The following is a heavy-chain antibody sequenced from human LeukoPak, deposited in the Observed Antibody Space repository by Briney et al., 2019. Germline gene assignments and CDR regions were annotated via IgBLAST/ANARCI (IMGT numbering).Heavy chain of an antibody. Sequence: SETLSLTCAVSGYSISSGYYWGWIRQPPGKGLEWIGSIYYSGSTYYNPSLKSRVTISVDTSKNQFSLKLSSVTAADTAVYYCARAYYDFWSGYSRIDYWGQGTLVTVSS. V-gene: IGHV4-38-2*01. CDR1: GYSISSGYY. J-gene: IGHJ4*02. CDR3: ARAYYDFWSGYSRIDY. CDR2: IYYSGST. D-gene: IGHD3-3*01.